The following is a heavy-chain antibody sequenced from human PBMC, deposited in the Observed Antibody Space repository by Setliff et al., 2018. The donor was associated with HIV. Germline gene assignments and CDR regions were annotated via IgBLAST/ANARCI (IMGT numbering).Heavy chain of an antibody. CDR3: ARPGEERVDY. V-gene: IGHV4-39*01. CDR1: GGSISSSSYY. J-gene: IGHJ4*02. CDR2: IYYSGST. Sequence: SETLSLTCTVSGGSISSSSYYWGWIRQPPGKGLEWIGSIYYSGSTYYNPSLKSRVTISVDTSKNQFSLKLSAVTAADTAVYYCARPGEERVDYWGPGTLVTVSS.